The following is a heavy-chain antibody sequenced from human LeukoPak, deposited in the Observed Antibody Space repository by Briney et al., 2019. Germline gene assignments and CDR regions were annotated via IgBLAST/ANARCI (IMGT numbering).Heavy chain of an antibody. V-gene: IGHV3-23*01. CDR3: VSRSSDRAFDY. Sequence: GGSLRLSCVASGFAFSTYGMSWVRQAPGKGLECVSAITDSGVDTYYADSVKGRFTISRDNSKNTLFLQMNSPRAEDTAVYYCVSRSSDRAFDYWGQGALVTVSS. J-gene: IGHJ4*02. D-gene: IGHD5/OR15-5a*01. CDR1: GFAFSTYG. CDR2: ITDSGVDT.